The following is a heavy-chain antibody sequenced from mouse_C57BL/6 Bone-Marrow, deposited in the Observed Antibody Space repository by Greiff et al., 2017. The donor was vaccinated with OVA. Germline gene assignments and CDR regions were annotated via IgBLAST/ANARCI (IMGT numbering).Heavy chain of an antibody. D-gene: IGHD2-4*01. CDR3: ARGGNYDYDDGYFDY. Sequence: VQLQQSGAELVRPGTSVKMSCKASGYTFTNYWIGWAKQRPGHGLEWIGDIYPGGGYTNYNEKFKGKATLTADESSSTAYMQFSSLTSEDSAIYYCARGGNYDYDDGYFDYWGQGTTLTVSS. CDR2: IYPGGGYT. J-gene: IGHJ2*01. CDR1: GYTFTNYW. V-gene: IGHV1-63*01.